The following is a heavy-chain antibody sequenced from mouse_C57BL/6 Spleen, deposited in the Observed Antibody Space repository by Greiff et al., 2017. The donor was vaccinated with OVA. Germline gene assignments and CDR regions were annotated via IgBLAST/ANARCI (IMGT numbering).Heavy chain of an antibody. V-gene: IGHV1-18*01. CDR2: VNPNNGGT. D-gene: IGHD2-4*01. Sequence: EVQLQQSGPELVKPGASVKIPCKASGYTFTDYNMDWVKQSHGKSLEWIGDVNPNNGGTIYNQKFKGKATLTVDKSSSTAYMELRSLTSEDTAVYYCARYDYDWFAYWGQGTLVTVSA. CDR1: GYTFTDYN. CDR3: ARYDYDWFAY. J-gene: IGHJ3*01.